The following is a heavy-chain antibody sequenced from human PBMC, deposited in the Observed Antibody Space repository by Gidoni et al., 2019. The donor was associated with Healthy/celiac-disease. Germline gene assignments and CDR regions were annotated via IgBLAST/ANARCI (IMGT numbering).Heavy chain of an antibody. Sequence: EVQLVESGGGLVQPGGSLRLSCAASGFTFSSYEMNWVRQAPGKGLEWVSYISSSGSTIYYADSVKGRFTISRDNAKNSLYLQMNSLRAEDTAVYYCARDRMGGYFDYWGQGTLVTVSS. V-gene: IGHV3-48*03. J-gene: IGHJ4*02. D-gene: IGHD3-16*01. CDR3: ARDRMGGYFDY. CDR1: GFTFSSYE. CDR2: ISSSGSTI.